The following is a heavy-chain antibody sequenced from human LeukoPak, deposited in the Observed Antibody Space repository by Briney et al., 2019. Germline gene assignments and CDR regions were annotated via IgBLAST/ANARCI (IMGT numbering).Heavy chain of an antibody. J-gene: IGHJ4*02. CDR3: ARGEHSVDS. CDR1: GGAIRSHY. D-gene: IGHD1/OR15-1a*01. Sequence: PSETLSLTCTVSGGAIRSHYWNWIRQPAGKGLEWIGRIYSSGYTNDNPSLKSRITMSVDMSKNQFSLRLNSVTAADTAVYYCARGEHSVDSWGQGMLVTVPS. V-gene: IGHV4-4*07. CDR2: IYSSGYT.